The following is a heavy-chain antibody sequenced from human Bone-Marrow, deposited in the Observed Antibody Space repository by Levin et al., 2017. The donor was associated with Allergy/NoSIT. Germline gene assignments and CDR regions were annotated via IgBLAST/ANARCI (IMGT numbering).Heavy chain of an antibody. J-gene: IGHJ1*01. D-gene: IGHD2-21*02. V-gene: IGHV4-59*01. CDR3: ASSGDYYSEYFQH. Sequence: GSLRLSCTVSGDSIRSYYWSWIRQAPGKGLDWIGYIYYTGITAYNPSLKSRVTISVDTSKNQFSLNLNSVTAADTAVYYCASSGDYYSEYFQHWGRGTLVTVSS. CDR2: IYYTGIT. CDR1: GDSIRSYY.